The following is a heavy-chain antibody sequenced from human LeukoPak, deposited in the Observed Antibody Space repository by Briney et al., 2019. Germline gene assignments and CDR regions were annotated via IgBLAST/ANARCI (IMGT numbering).Heavy chain of an antibody. CDR2: IRYDGSNK. Sequence: EGSLRLSCAASGFTFSSYGMHWVRQAPGKGLEWVAFIRYDGSNKYYADSVKGRFTISRDNSKNTLYLQMNSLRAEDTAVYYCAKEGGYEYYYYYYGMDVWGQGTTVTVSS. D-gene: IGHD5-12*01. J-gene: IGHJ6*02. CDR1: GFTFSSYG. V-gene: IGHV3-30*02. CDR3: AKEGGYEYYYYYYGMDV.